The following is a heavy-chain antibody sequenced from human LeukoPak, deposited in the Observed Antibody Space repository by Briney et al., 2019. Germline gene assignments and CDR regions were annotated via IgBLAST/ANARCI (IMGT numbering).Heavy chain of an antibody. D-gene: IGHD3-22*01. J-gene: IGHJ4*02. CDR3: ARDRHYYDSSGYLA. V-gene: IGHV3-48*02. Sequence: XMNXVXQAXXXXXXWVSFISIISSTIYYADSVKGRFTISRDNAKNSLYLQMNSLRDEDTAVYYCARDRHYYDSSGYLAWGQGTLVTVSS. CDR1: X. CDR2: ISIISSTI.